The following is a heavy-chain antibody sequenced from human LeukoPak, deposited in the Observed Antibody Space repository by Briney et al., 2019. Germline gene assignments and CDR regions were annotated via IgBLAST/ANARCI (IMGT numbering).Heavy chain of an antibody. Sequence: SETLSLTCTVFGDSISSYYWSWIRQPPGKGLEWIAYIYYTGSTNYNPSLKSRVTISVDTSKNQFSLKLNSVTAADTAVYYCARESGGYGDYHHWGQGTLVTVSS. CDR1: GDSISSYY. V-gene: IGHV4-59*12. CDR2: IYYTGST. D-gene: IGHD4-17*01. J-gene: IGHJ1*01. CDR3: ARESGGYGDYHH.